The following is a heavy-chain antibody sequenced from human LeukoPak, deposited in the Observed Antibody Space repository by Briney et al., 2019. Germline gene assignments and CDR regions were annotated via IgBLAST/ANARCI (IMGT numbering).Heavy chain of an antibody. CDR2: IKSKTDGGTT. CDR3: SGAYYCSSTSCYDGGDYYYYYMDV. CDR1: GFTFSNAW. J-gene: IGHJ6*03. D-gene: IGHD2-2*01. Sequence: PGGSLRLSCAASGFTFSNAWMSWVRQAPGKGLEWVGRIKSKTDGGTTDYAAPVKGRFTISGDDSKNTLYLQMNSLKTEDTAVYYCSGAYYCSSTSCYDGGDYYYYYMDVWGKGTTVTVSS. V-gene: IGHV3-15*01.